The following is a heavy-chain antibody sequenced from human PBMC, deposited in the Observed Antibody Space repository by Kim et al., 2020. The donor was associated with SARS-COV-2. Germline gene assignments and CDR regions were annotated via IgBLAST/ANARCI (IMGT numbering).Heavy chain of an antibody. J-gene: IGHJ4*02. CDR3: ASAQMVSYDSSGYLG. CDR1: GGSFSGYY. Sequence: SETLSLTCAVYGGSFSGYYWSWIRQPPGKGLEWIGEINHSGSTNYNPSLKSRVTISVDTSKNQFSLKLSSVTAADTAVYYCASAQMVSYDSSGYLGWGQGTLVTVSS. V-gene: IGHV4-34*01. D-gene: IGHD3-22*01. CDR2: INHSGST.